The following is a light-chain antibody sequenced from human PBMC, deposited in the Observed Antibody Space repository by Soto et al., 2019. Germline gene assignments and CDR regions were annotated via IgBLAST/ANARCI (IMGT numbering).Light chain of an antibody. CDR1: QSVSSN. Sequence: EIVMMPSPATLSVSPGERATLSCRASQSVSSNLAWYQQKPGQAPRLLIYGASTRAAGVPARFSGSGSGTEFTLTISSLQAEDFAVYYCQQYYSSPPAFGQGTKVDIK. V-gene: IGKV3-15*01. CDR2: GAS. CDR3: QQYYSSPPA. J-gene: IGKJ1*01.